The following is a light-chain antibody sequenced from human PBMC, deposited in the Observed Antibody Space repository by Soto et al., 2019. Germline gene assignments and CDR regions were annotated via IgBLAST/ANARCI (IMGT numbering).Light chain of an antibody. V-gene: IGLV7-43*01. CDR2: STT. CDR1: TGPVTSDYY. Sequence: QTVVTQEPSLTVSPGVSVPLTCASSTGPVTSDYYPNWFQQKPGQAPRALIYSTTKKHSWTTARFSCSLLGGKAALTLSGVQHEDEADYYWLLYYGAAVVFVGGTKPTVL. CDR3: LLYYGAAVV. J-gene: IGLJ2*01.